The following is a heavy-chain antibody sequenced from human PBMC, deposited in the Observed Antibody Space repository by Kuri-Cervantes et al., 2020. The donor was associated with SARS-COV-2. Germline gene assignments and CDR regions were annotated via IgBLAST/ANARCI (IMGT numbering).Heavy chain of an antibody. Sequence: GESLKISCAASGFTFSNAWMNWVRQAPGKGLEWVGRIKSKTDGGTTDYAAPVKGRFTISRDDSKNTLYLQMNSLKTEDTAVYYCTTDRPGYCSGGSCGRLVCWGQGTLVTVSS. CDR2: IKSKTDGGTT. CDR3: TTDRPGYCSGGSCGRLVC. CDR1: GFTFSNAW. D-gene: IGHD2-15*01. J-gene: IGHJ4*02. V-gene: IGHV3-15*07.